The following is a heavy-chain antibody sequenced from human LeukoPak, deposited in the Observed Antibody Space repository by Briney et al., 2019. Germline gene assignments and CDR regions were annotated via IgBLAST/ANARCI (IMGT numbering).Heavy chain of an antibody. CDR2: MNPNSGNT. D-gene: IGHD3-16*01. V-gene: IGHV1-8*01. CDR3: ARGGIMNYYYYGMDV. CDR1: GYTFTSYD. J-gene: IGHJ6*02. Sequence: ASVKVSCKASGYTFTSYDINWVRQATGQGLEWMGWMNPNSGNTGYAQKLQGRVTMTRNTSISTAYMELSSLRSEDTAVYYCARGGIMNYYYYGMDVWGQGTTVTVSS.